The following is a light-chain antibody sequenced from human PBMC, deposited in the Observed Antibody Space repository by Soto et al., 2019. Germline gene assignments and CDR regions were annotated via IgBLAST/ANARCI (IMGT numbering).Light chain of an antibody. J-gene: IGKJ3*01. CDR1: QSINRY. V-gene: IGKV1-39*01. Sequence: IQMTQCPSSLSASVGYSVTITGRASQSINRYLSWYQQKVGKAPKLLIYATSSLQSGVPSRFSGSGSWTDFTITIISLQPEDFAAYYCQQRPLTPLTFGPGTKLDIK. CDR2: ATS. CDR3: QQRPLTPLT.